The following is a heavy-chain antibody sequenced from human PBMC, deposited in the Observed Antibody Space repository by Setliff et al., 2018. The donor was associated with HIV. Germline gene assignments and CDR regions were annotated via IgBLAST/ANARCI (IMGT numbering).Heavy chain of an antibody. Sequence: ASVKVSCKASGYAFTGYYIHWVRQAPGQGLEWMGRINPNSGGTNYAQRLQGRVTMTRDTSTSTVYMELSSLRSEDTAVYYCARVEYYYDSSGYYYDYWGRGTLVTVSS. J-gene: IGHJ4*02. V-gene: IGHV1-2*06. CDR3: ARVEYYYDSSGYYYDY. D-gene: IGHD3-22*01. CDR1: GYAFTGYY. CDR2: INPNSGGT.